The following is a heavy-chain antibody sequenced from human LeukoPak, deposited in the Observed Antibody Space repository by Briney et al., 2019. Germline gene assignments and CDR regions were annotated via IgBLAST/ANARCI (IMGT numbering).Heavy chain of an antibody. J-gene: IGHJ4*02. CDR3: ARGLEMATIYHNYPDY. V-gene: IGHV7-4-1*02. CDR2: INTNTGNP. CDR1: GYTFTSYA. Sequence: ASVKVSCKASGYTFTSYAMNWVRQAPGQGLEWMGWINTNTGNPTYAQGFTGRFVFSLDTSVSTAYLQISSLKAEDTAVYYCARGLEMATIYHNYPDYRGQGTLVTVSS. D-gene: IGHD5-24*01.